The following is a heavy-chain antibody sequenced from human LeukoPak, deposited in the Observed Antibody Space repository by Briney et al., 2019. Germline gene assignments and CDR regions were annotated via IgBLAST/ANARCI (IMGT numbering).Heavy chain of an antibody. CDR1: GGSISSSSYY. CDR2: IYYSGST. J-gene: IGHJ5*02. D-gene: IGHD6-19*01. CDR3: ARHKGGYSSGWYPDP. Sequence: SSETLSLTCTVSGGSISSSSYYWGWIRQPPGKGLEWIGSIYYSGSTYYNPSLKSRVTISVDTSKNQFSLKLSSVTAADTTVYYCARHKGGYSSGWYPDPWGQGTLVTVSS. V-gene: IGHV4-39*01.